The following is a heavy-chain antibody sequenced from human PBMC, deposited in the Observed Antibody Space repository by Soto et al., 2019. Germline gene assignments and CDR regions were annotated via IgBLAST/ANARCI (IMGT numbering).Heavy chain of an antibody. CDR1: GGSISSGGYY. CDR3: ARGLIDSSGYYYRAISYYFDY. CDR2: IYYSGST. D-gene: IGHD3-22*01. Sequence: SETLSLTCTVSGGSISSGGYYWSWIRQHPGKGLEWIRYIYYSGSTYYNPSLKSRVTISVDTSKNQFSLKLSSVTAADTAVYYCARGLIDSSGYYYRAISYYFDYWGQGTLVTVSS. V-gene: IGHV4-31*03. J-gene: IGHJ4*02.